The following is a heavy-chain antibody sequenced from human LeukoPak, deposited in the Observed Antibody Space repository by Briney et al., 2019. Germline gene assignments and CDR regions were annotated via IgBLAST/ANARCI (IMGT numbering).Heavy chain of an antibody. V-gene: IGHV3-30*18. Sequence: PGRSLRLSCAASGFTFSSYGTHWVRQAPGKGLEWVAVISYDGTNKYHADSVKGRFTISRDISKNTLYLQMNSLRGEDTAVYYCAKDQTGSYYAFDYWGQGTLVSVSS. CDR3: AKDQTGSYYAFDY. J-gene: IGHJ4*02. CDR1: GFTFSSYG. CDR2: ISYDGTNK. D-gene: IGHD1-26*01.